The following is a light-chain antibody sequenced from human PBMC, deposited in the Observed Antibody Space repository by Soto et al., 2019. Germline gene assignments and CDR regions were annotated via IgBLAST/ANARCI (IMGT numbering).Light chain of an antibody. CDR3: QQGHNHPLT. V-gene: IGKV1-39*01. CDR1: QSIGNL. J-gene: IGKJ5*01. Sequence: DIQMTQSPSSLSASVGDRVTITCRASQSIGNLLHWFQQKPGEAPKLLIYIASSLQSGVPSRFSGSGSGTDFTLTINSLQPEDFATYYCQQGHNHPLTFGQGTRLETK. CDR2: IAS.